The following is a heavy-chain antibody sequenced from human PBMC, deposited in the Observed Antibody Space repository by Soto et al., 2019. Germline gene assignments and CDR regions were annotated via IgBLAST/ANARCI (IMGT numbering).Heavy chain of an antibody. Sequence: SETLSLTWTVSGGSISSSSYCRGWIRQPPGKGLEWIGSIYYSGSTYYNPSLKSRVTISVDTSKNQFSLKLSSVTAADTAVYYCASQTGDYYDSSGYSGWFDPWGQGTLVTVSS. CDR2: IYYSGST. D-gene: IGHD3-22*01. CDR1: GGSISSSSYC. J-gene: IGHJ5*02. CDR3: ASQTGDYYDSSGYSGWFDP. V-gene: IGHV4-39*01.